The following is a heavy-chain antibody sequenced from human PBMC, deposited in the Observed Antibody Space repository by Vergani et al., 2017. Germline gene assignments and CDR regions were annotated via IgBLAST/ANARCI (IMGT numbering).Heavy chain of an antibody. D-gene: IGHD6-19*01. CDR3: ARWGAVAGPSLEAYGMDV. J-gene: IGHJ6*02. CDR1: GGSISSYY. V-gene: IGHV4-4*07. Sequence: QVQLQESGPGLVKPSETLSLTCTVSGGSISSYYWSWIRQPAGKGLEWIGRIYTSGSTNYNPSLKSRVTMSVDTSKNQFSLKLSSVTAADTAVYYCARWGAVAGPSLEAYGMDVWGQGTTVTVSS. CDR2: IYTSGST.